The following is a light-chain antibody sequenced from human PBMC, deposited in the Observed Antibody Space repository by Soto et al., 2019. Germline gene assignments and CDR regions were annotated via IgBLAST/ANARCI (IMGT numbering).Light chain of an antibody. CDR3: QQYNSYSPCT. CDR1: QSISSW. J-gene: IGKJ1*01. Sequence: DIQMTQSPATLSASVGDRVTITCRASQSISSWLAWYQQKPGKAPKLLIYDASSLESGVPSRFSGSGSGTEFTPTISSLQPADFATYYCQQYNSYSPCTFGQGTKVEIK. V-gene: IGKV1-5*01. CDR2: DAS.